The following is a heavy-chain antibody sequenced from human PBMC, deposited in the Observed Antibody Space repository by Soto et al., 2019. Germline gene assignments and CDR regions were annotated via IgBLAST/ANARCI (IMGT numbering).Heavy chain of an antibody. CDR1: GFTFSSYG. CDR2: ISGNGGSA. Sequence: GGSLRPSCAAPGFTFSSYGMMWVRQAPGKGLDWVSAISGNGGSAHYADSVKGRFTISRDNYKNIPFLKLNSLRVEDTAVYYCAKYFANYMFDISYAPDYWGQGTLVTVSS. J-gene: IGHJ4*02. V-gene: IGHV3-23*01. D-gene: IGHD3-10*02. CDR3: AKYFANYMFDISYAPDY.